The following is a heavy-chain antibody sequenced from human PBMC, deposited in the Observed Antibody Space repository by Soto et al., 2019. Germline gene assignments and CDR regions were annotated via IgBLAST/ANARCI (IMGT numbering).Heavy chain of an antibody. Sequence: QVQLVQSGAEVKKPGASVKVSCKASGYTFTSYYMHWVRQAPGQGLEWMGIINPSGGSTSYAQKFQGRVTMTRDTSTSTVYMELSSLRSEDTAVYYCARRIQGSSSSVRVSPWFDPWGQGTLVTVSS. CDR2: INPSGGST. CDR3: ARRIQGSSSSVRVSPWFDP. J-gene: IGHJ5*02. CDR1: GYTFTSYY. V-gene: IGHV1-46*01. D-gene: IGHD6-6*01.